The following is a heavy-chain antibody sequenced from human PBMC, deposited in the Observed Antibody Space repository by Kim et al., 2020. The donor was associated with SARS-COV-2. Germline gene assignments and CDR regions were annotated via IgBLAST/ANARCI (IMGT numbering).Heavy chain of an antibody. CDR1: GFTFDDYA. CDR2: ISWNSGSI. V-gene: IGHV3-9*01. J-gene: IGHJ5*01. D-gene: IGHD3-9*01. Sequence: GGSLRLSCAASGFTFDDYAMHWVRQAPGKGLEWVSGISWNSGSIGYADSVKGRFTISRDNAKNSLYLQMNSLRAEDTALYYCAKDTSPYYDILTGSNWF. CDR3: AKDTSPYYDILTGSNWF.